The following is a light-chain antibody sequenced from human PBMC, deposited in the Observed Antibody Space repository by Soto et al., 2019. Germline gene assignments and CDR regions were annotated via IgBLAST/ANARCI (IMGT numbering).Light chain of an antibody. V-gene: IGKV3-15*01. J-gene: IGKJ5*01. CDR3: QQYNNWPIT. CDR1: QSLRSN. Sequence: PGAIAPLSCTASQSLRSNFLAWYQQKPGQAPRLLIYDASTRATGIPARFSGSGSGTEFTLTISSLQSEDFAVYYCQQYNNWPITFGQGTRLEIK. CDR2: DAS.